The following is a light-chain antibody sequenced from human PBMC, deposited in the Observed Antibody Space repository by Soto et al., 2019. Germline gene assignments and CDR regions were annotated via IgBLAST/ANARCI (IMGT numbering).Light chain of an antibody. J-gene: IGKJ5*01. CDR3: QQYNSYPLT. CDR1: QGISSW. V-gene: IGKV1-5*01. Sequence: DIQMTQSPSTLSASVGDRVTITCRASQGISSWLAWYQKKPGKAPKLLIYDASSLESGVPSRFSGSGSGTEFTLTISSLQPDDFATYYCQQYNSYPLTFGGGTRLEIK. CDR2: DAS.